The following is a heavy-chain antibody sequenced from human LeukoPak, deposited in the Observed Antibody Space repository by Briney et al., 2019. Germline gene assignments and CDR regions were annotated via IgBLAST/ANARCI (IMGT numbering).Heavy chain of an antibody. CDR2: IYYSGST. J-gene: IGHJ4*02. D-gene: IGHD6-6*01. V-gene: IGHV4-30-4*01. Sequence: SETLSLTCTVSGDSISSDNYYWNWIRQPPGKGLEWIGHIYYSGSTYYNPSLKSRITISVDTSKNQFSLKLSSVTAADTAVYYCARAPYSNSSARHIDYWGQGTLITVSS. CDR1: GDSISSDNYY. CDR3: ARAPYSNSSARHIDY.